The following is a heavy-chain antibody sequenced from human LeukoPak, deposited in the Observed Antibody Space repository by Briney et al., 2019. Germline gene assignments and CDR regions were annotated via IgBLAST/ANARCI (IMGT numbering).Heavy chain of an antibody. V-gene: IGHV3-7*05. D-gene: IGHD3-3*01. CDR3: ARDGATIFIKFDY. CDR1: GFTFSSYW. CDR2: IKQDGSEK. Sequence: PGGSLRLSCAASGFTFSSYWMSWVRQAPGKGLEWVANIKQDGSEKYYVDSVKGRSTISRDNAKNSLYLQMNSLRAEDTAVYYCARDGATIFIKFDYWGQGTLVTVSS. J-gene: IGHJ4*02.